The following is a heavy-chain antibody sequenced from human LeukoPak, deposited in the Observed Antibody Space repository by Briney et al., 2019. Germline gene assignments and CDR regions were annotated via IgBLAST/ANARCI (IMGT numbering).Heavy chain of an antibody. CDR3: TRDFKYSSDY. Sequence: GGSLRLSCAASGFTFSSYWMHWVRQAPGKGRVWVSLIKSDGRSTSYADSVKGRFTISRDNAKNTVYLQMNSLRVEDTAVYYCTRDFKYSSDYWGQGTLVTVSS. V-gene: IGHV3-74*01. D-gene: IGHD6-6*01. CDR2: IKSDGRST. J-gene: IGHJ4*02. CDR1: GFTFSSYW.